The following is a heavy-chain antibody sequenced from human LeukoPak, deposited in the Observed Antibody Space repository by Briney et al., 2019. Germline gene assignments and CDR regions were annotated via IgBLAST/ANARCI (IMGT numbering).Heavy chain of an antibody. D-gene: IGHD5-18*01. CDR1: GFSFSS. V-gene: IGHV3-21*01. J-gene: IGHJ3*02. CDR2: ISSSSNYI. CDR3: ARTAMVTAEAFDI. Sequence: GGSLRLSCAASGFSFSSMKWVRQAPGKGLEWVSSISSSSNYIYYADSVKGRFTISRDNAKNSLYLQMNSLRAEDTAVYYCARTAMVTAEAFDIWGQGTMVAVSS.